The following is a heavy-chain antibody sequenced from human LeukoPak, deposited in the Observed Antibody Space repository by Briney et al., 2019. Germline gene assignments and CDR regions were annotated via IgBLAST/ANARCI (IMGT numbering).Heavy chain of an antibody. V-gene: IGHV3-30*04. CDR3: TREIPSITIFGRTDSMDV. J-gene: IGHJ6*04. CDR1: GFTFSSYA. Sequence: GGSLRLSCAASGFTFSSYAMHWVRQAPGKGLEWVAVISYDGSNKYYADSVKGRFTISRDNSKNTLYLQMNSLRAEDTAVYYCTREIPSITIFGRTDSMDVWGKGTTVTVSS. CDR2: ISYDGSNK. D-gene: IGHD3-3*01.